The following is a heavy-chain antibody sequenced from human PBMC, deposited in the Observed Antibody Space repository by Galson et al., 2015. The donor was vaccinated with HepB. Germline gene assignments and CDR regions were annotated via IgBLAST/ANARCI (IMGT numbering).Heavy chain of an antibody. J-gene: IGHJ6*02. CDR1: GFTFSNYS. CDR3: AREIKGWGMDTSSGWFPHGMDG. V-gene: IGHV3-21*01. Sequence: SLRLSCAASGFTFSNYSMNWVRQAPGKGLEWVSSIRSSSSYIYYADSVKGRFTISRDNAKNSLYLQMNSLRAEDTAVYYCAREIKGWGMDTSSGWFPHGMDGWGQGTTVTVSS. CDR2: IRSSSSYI. D-gene: IGHD6-19*01.